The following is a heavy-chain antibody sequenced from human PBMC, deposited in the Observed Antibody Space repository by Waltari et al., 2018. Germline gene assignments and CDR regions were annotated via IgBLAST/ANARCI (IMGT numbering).Heavy chain of an antibody. CDR3: AKALWMVRGVPFDY. D-gene: IGHD3-10*01. CDR1: GFTFSSYA. Sequence: VQLLESVGGLVQPGGSLRLSCAASGFTFSSYAMSCVRQPPGKGLEWVSAISGSGGSTYYADSVKGRFTISRDNSKNTLYLQMNSLRAEDTAVYYCAKALWMVRGVPFDYWGQGTLVTVSS. CDR2: ISGSGGST. V-gene: IGHV3-23*01. J-gene: IGHJ4*02.